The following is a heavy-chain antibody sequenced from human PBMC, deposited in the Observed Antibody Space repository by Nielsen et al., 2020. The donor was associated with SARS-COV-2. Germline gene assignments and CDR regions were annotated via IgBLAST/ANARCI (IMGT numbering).Heavy chain of an antibody. CDR1: GFTFDDYA. Sequence: SLKISCAASGFTFDDYAMHWVRQAPGKGLEWVSGISWNSGSIGYADSVKGRFTISRDNAKNSLYLQMNSLRAEDTALYYCAKAAYFDWIDYYYGMDVWGQGTTVTVSS. V-gene: IGHV3-9*01. CDR3: AKAAYFDWIDYYYGMDV. CDR2: ISWNSGSI. D-gene: IGHD3-9*01. J-gene: IGHJ6*02.